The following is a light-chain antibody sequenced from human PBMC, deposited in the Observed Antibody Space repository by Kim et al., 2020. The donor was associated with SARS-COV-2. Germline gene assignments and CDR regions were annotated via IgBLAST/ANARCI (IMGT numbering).Light chain of an antibody. V-gene: IGLV1-40*01. CDR3: QSFDSSLSGFVI. CDR2: DNN. J-gene: IGLJ2*01. Sequence: VTSSCTGSNSNIGAGFNVHWYQYLPGTAPKLLISDNNNRPSGVPDRFSASKSATSASLAITGLQAEDEADYYCQSFDSSLSGFVIFGGGTQLTVL. CDR1: NSNIGAGFN.